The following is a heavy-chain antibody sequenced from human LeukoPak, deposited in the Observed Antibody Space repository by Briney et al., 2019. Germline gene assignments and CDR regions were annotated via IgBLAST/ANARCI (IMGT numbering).Heavy chain of an antibody. D-gene: IGHD6-6*01. Sequence: GGSLRLSCAASGFTFSSYAISWVRQAPGKGLEWVSAISGSGGNTYYADSVKGRFTISRDNSKNTLYLQMNSLRAEDTAIYYCAIEGSSSLTLDYWGQGTLVTVSS. CDR3: AIEGSSSLTLDY. V-gene: IGHV3-23*01. J-gene: IGHJ4*02. CDR1: GFTFSSYA. CDR2: ISGSGGNT.